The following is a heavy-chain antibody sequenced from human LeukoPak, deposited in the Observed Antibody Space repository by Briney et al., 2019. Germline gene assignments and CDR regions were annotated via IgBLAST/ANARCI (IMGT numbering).Heavy chain of an antibody. J-gene: IGHJ4*02. Sequence: GRSLRLSCAASGFTFSSYGMHWVRQAPGKGLEWVSAISGSGGRPYYADSVKGRFTIPRDNSKNTLYLQMNSLRAEDTAVYYCARHPEPGYCSSTSCHESYFDYWGQGTLVTVSS. D-gene: IGHD2-2*01. CDR3: ARHPEPGYCSSTSCHESYFDY. CDR1: GFTFSSYG. V-gene: IGHV3-23*01. CDR2: ISGSGGRP.